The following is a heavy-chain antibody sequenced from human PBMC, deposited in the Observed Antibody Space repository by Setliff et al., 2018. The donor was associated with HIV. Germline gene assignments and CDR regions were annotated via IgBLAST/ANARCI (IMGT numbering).Heavy chain of an antibody. Sequence: TLSLTCTVSGGSISSGSYYWSWIRQPAGKGLEWIGLIYTSGRTNYNPSLKSRVTISVDTSKNQFSLKLTSVTPADTAVYYCARVPTNPDFYYYYMDVWGKGTTVTVSS. CDR2: IYTSGRT. CDR1: GGSISSGSYY. V-gene: IGHV4-61*02. CDR3: ARVPTNPDFYYYYMDV. J-gene: IGHJ6*03.